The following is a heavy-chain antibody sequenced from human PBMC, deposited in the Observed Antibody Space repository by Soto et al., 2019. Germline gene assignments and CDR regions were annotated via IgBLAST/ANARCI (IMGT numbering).Heavy chain of an antibody. D-gene: IGHD3-10*01. Sequence: SETLSLTCAVYGGSFSGYYCSWIRQPPGKGLEWIGEINHSGSTNYKPSLKSRVTISVDTSKNQFSLKLSSVTAADTAVYYCARVGEYFREVLDYWGQGTLVTVSS. CDR1: GGSFSGYY. CDR2: INHSGST. V-gene: IGHV4-34*01. CDR3: ARVGEYFREVLDY. J-gene: IGHJ4*02.